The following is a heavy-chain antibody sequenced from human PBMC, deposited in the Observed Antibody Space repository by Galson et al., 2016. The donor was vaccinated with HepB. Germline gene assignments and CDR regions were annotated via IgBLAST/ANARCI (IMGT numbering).Heavy chain of an antibody. CDR3: ASPRGPTAYGDHAYFDY. CDR2: LIPIFETS. D-gene: IGHD4-17*01. J-gene: IGHJ4*02. V-gene: IGHV1-69*06. Sequence: VSCKASGGTFNIYTVSWVRRAPGQGLEWMGGLIPIFETSTYAQKFQGRVTISADKSTSTAYMELSSLRYDDTAVYYCASPRGPTAYGDHAYFDYWGQGTLSPSPQ. CDR1: GGTFNIYT.